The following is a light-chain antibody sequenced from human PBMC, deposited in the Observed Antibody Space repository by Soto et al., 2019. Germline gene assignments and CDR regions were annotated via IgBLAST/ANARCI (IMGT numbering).Light chain of an antibody. CDR3: QQRRNWPPT. J-gene: IGKJ4*01. Sequence: EIVLTQSPATLSLSPGERATLSCRASQSVSSYLAWYQQKPGQAPRLLIYDASNRATGIPARFSGSGSGSDFTISISSLEPEDFAVYYCQQRRNWPPTFGGGTKVDIK. CDR1: QSVSSY. CDR2: DAS. V-gene: IGKV3-11*01.